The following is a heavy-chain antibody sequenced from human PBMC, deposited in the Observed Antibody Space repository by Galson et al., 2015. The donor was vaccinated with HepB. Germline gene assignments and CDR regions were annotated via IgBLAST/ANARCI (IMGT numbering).Heavy chain of an antibody. CDR1: GYTFSSHY. D-gene: IGHD6-13*01. CDR2: VNPSGGST. Sequence: SVKVSCKASGYTFSSHYIHWVRQAPGQGLEWMGLVNPSGGSTSYSQKFQGRVTMTRDTSTTTVYMELSSLRSEDTAVIYCARDLGSGWYQIDYWGQGTLVTVSS. V-gene: IGHV1-46*01. J-gene: IGHJ4*02. CDR3: ARDLGSGWYQIDY.